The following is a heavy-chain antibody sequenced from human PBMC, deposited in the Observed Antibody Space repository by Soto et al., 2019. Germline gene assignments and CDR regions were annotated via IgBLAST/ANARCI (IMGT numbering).Heavy chain of an antibody. V-gene: IGHV3-9*01. D-gene: IGHD3-9*01. Sequence: GGSLRLSCAASGFTFDDYAMHWVRQAPGKGLEWVSGISWNSGSIGYADSVKGRFTISRDNAKNSLYLQMNSLRAEDTALYYCAKDVQPFGRRITIFSVGAFDIWGQGTMVTVSS. J-gene: IGHJ3*02. CDR1: GFTFDDYA. CDR3: AKDVQPFGRRITIFSVGAFDI. CDR2: ISWNSGSI.